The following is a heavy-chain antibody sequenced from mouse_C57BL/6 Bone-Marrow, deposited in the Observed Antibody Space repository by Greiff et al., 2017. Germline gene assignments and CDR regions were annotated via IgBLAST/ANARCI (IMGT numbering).Heavy chain of an antibody. V-gene: IGHV5-16*01. CDR3: ARGLTTVVADWYFDV. D-gene: IGHD1-1*01. Sequence: EVMLVESEGGLVQPGSSMKLSCTASGFTFSDYYMAWVRQVPEKGLEWVANINYDGSSTYYLDSLKSSFIISRDNAKNILYLQMSSLKSEDTATYYCARGLTTVVADWYFDVWGTGTTVTVSS. J-gene: IGHJ1*03. CDR2: INYDGSST. CDR1: GFTFSDYY.